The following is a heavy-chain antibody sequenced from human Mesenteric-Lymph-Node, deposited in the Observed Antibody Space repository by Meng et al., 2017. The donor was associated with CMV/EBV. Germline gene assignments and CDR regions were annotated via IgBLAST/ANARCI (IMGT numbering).Heavy chain of an antibody. D-gene: IGHD1-26*01. V-gene: IGHV3-23*03. CDR3: AGDGRMMGAPMYRASYFDY. J-gene: IGHJ4*02. CDR1: GFTFSSYT. CDR2: IYSGGSTT. Sequence: GESLKISCAASGFTFSSYTMSWVRQTPGKGLEWVSLIYSGGSTTYYADSVKGRFTISRDNSKNTLYLEMNSLRAEDTAVYYCAGDGRMMGAPMYRASYFDYWGQGTLVTVSS.